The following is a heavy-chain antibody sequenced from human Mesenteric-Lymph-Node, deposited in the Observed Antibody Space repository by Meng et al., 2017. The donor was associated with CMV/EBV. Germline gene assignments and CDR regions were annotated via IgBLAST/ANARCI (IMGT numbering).Heavy chain of an antibody. Sequence: SGFTFSSYWMHWVRQAPGKGLVWVSRINSDGSSTSYADSVKGRFTISRDNAKNTLYLQMNSLRAEGTAVYCCARDRLWFGEAGGFDYWGQGTLVTVSS. D-gene: IGHD3-10*01. CDR2: INSDGSST. CDR3: ARDRLWFGEAGGFDY. J-gene: IGHJ4*02. V-gene: IGHV3-74*01. CDR1: GFTFSSYW.